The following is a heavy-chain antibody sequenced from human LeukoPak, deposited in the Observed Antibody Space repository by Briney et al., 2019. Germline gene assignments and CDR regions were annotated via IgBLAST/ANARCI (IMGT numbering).Heavy chain of an antibody. D-gene: IGHD3-9*01. J-gene: IGHJ4*02. V-gene: IGHV1-18*01. CDR3: ARLDILTGYYFSSDY. Sequence: GASVKVSCKASGYTFTSYGISWVRQAPGQGLEWMGWISAYNGNTNYAQKLQGRVTMTTDTSTSTAYMELRSLRSDDTAVYYCARLDILTGYYFSSDYWGQGTLVTVSS. CDR1: GYTFTSYG. CDR2: ISAYNGNT.